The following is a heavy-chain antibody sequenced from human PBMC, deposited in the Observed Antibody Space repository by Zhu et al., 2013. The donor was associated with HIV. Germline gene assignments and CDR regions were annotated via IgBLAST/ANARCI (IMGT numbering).Heavy chain of an antibody. J-gene: IGHJ6*02. CDR2: IIPMSGTP. CDR3: ARGIYGMDV. Sequence: QVQLEQSGAEVKKPGSSVKVSCRVSGGTFSSHAFSWVRQAPGQGLEFMGGIIPMSGTPNYAQKFQATVRITADESTRTVYMELSSLRSEDTAVYFCARGIYGMDVWGQGTTITVSS. CDR1: GGTFSSHA. V-gene: IGHV1-69*01.